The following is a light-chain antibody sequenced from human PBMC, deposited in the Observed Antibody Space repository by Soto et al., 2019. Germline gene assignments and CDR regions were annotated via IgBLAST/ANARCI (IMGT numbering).Light chain of an antibody. V-gene: IGLV1-40*01. J-gene: IGLJ1*01. CDR1: SSNIGADYD. Sequence: QSVLTQPPSVPGAPGQRVTISCTGSSSNIGADYDVHWYQHLPGRAPKLLIYGNTNRPSGVPDRFSGSRSGTSASLAITGLQAEDGADYYCQSYDNTMSGYVFGTGTKVTVL. CDR3: QSYDNTMSGYV. CDR2: GNT.